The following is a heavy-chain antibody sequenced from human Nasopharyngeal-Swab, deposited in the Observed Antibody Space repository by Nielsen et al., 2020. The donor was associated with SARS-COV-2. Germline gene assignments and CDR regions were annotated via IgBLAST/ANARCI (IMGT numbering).Heavy chain of an antibody. D-gene: IGHD2-2*01. Sequence: ASVKVSCKASGYTFTSYGISWVRQAPGQGLEWMGWISAYNGNTNYAQKLQGRVTMTTDTSTSTAYMELRSLRSDDTAVYYWARAPVLVPAASSRAFNYWGQGTLVTVSS. V-gene: IGHV1-18*01. CDR1: GYTFTSYG. J-gene: IGHJ4*02. CDR3: ARAPVLVPAASSRAFNY. CDR2: ISAYNGNT.